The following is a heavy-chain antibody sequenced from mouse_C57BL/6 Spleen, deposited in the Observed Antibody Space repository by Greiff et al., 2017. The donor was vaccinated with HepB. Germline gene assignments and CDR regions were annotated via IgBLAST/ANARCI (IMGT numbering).Heavy chain of an antibody. V-gene: IGHV14-4*01. D-gene: IGHD1-1*01. CDR2: IDPENGDT. CDR1: GFNIKDDY. J-gene: IGHJ3*01. CDR3: TTRITTVVG. Sequence: VQLKQSGAELVRPGASVKLSCTASGFNIKDDYMHWVKQRPEQGLEWIGWIDPENGDTEYASKFQGKATITADTSSNTAYLQLSSLTSEDTAVYYCTTRITTVVGWGQGTLVTVSA.